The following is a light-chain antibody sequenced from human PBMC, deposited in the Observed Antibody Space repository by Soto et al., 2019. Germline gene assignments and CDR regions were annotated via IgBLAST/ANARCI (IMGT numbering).Light chain of an antibody. Sequence: QSVLTQPPSVSGAPGQRVTISCTGSSSNIGAGYDVHWYQQLPGTAPKLLIYGNSNRPSGVPDRFSGSKSGTSASLAITGLQADDEADYHCQSYDSSLSGYVVFGGGTKLTVL. CDR1: SSNIGAGYD. CDR2: GNS. V-gene: IGLV1-40*01. J-gene: IGLJ2*01. CDR3: QSYDSSLSGYVV.